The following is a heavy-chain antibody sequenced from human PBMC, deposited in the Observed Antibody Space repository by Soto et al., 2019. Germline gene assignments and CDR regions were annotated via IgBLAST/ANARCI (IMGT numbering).Heavy chain of an antibody. CDR2: IIPIFGTA. D-gene: IGHD2-15*01. Sequence: RASVKVSCKASGGTFSSYAISWVRQAPGQGLEWMGGIIPIFGTANYAQTFQGRVTINADESTSTAYMELRSLRSEDTAIYYCARVLLTPSTHLDRWGQGTLVTVSS. V-gene: IGHV1-69*13. J-gene: IGHJ5*02. CDR1: GGTFSSYA. CDR3: ARVLLTPSTHLDR.